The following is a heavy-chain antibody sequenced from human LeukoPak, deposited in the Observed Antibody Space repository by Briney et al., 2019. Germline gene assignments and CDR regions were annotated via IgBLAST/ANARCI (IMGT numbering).Heavy chain of an antibody. J-gene: IGHJ4*02. CDR2: ISSSGSTI. CDR3: ARAGSSGWFDY. Sequence: GGSLRLSCAASGFTFSSYEMNWVRQAPGKGLEWVSYISSSGSTIYYADSVKGRFTIFRDNAKNSLYLQMNSLRAEDTAVYYCARAGSSGWFDYWGQGTLVTVSS. D-gene: IGHD6-19*01. V-gene: IGHV3-48*03. CDR1: GFTFSSYE.